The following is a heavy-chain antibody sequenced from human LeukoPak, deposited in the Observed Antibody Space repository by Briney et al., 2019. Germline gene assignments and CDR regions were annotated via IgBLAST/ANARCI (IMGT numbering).Heavy chain of an antibody. Sequence: PSQTLSLTCAVSGGSISSGGYSWSWIRQPPGKGLEWIGEINHSGSTNYNPSLKSRVTISVDTSKNQFSLRLSSVTAADTAVYYCARGSASDSSGYYIDYWGQGTLVTVSS. CDR1: GGSISSGGYS. V-gene: IGHV4-30-2*01. CDR3: ARGSASDSSGYYIDY. D-gene: IGHD3-22*01. CDR2: INHSGST. J-gene: IGHJ4*02.